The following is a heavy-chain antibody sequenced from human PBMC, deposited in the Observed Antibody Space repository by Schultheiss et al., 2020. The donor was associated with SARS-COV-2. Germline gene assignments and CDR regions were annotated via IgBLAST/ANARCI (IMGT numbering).Heavy chain of an antibody. CDR3: ARGSSGGDDY. CDR2: ISQSGYT. CDR1: GGSISSGGYS. D-gene: IGHD3-16*01. Sequence: TLSLTCAVSGGSISSGGYSWSWIRQPPGKGLEWIGYISQSGYTYYNPSLKSRVTISVDRSKKQFSLKMKSVTAADTAVYYCARGSSGGDDYWGQGTLVTVSS. J-gene: IGHJ4*02. V-gene: IGHV4-30-2*01.